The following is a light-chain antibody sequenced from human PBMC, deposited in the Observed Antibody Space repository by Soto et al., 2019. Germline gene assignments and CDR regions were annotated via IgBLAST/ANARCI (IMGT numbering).Light chain of an antibody. CDR2: DAS. Sequence: EIVLTQSPATLSLSPGERATLSCRASQSVSSYLAWCQQKPGQAPRLLIYDASSRATGIPARFSGSGSGTDFTLTISSLEPEDFAVYYCQQRSNWPAVTFGPGTKVEIK. CDR3: QQRSNWPAVT. J-gene: IGKJ3*01. CDR1: QSVSSY. V-gene: IGKV3-11*01.